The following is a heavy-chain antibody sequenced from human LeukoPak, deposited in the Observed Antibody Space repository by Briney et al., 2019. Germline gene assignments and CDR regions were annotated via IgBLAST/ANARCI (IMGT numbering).Heavy chain of an antibody. CDR1: GFTFSSYA. CDR2: INHNGNVN. CDR3: ARGGGLDV. D-gene: IGHD3-16*01. J-gene: IGHJ6*02. V-gene: IGHV3-7*03. Sequence: GGSLRLSCAASGFTFSSYAMHWVRQAPGKGLEWVASINHNGNVNYYVDSVKGRFTISRDNAKNSLYLQMGNLRAEDTAVYFCARGGGLDVWGQGATVTVSS.